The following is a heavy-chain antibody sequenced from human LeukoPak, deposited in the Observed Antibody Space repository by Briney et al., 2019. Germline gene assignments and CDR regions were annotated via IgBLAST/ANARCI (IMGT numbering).Heavy chain of an antibody. D-gene: IGHD3-16*01. V-gene: IGHV1-2*02. J-gene: IGHJ4*02. CDR3: ARNGRGTYDF. CDR1: GYTFTTYF. Sequence: ASVKVSCKASGYTFTTYFCHWVLHAPGQGLEWMGWINPNSGNTNYAQKFQGRVTVTRDTSISTTYMELSRLSSDDTAVYYCARNGRGTYDFWGQGTLVTVSS. CDR2: INPNSGNT.